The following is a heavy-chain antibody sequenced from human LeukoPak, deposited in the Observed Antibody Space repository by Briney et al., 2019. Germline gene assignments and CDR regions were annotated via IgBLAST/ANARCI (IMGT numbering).Heavy chain of an antibody. J-gene: IGHJ4*02. CDR1: GLTFSRHW. D-gene: IGHD4-17*01. CDR3: ARGPDFGDRLDYFDY. V-gene: IGHV3-7*03. CDR2: IKQDASQ. Sequence: GGSLTLSCAASGLTFSRHWMGWVRQAPGKGLEWVANIKQDASQYYVDSVRGRFIISRDNAKNSLSLQMNSLRLEDTAVYYCARGPDFGDRLDYFDYWGQGTLVTVSS.